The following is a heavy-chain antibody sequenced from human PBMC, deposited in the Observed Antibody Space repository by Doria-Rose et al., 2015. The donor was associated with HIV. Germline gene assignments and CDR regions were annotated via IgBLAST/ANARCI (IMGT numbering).Heavy chain of an antibody. Sequence: QVQLVESGPVLVKPTETLTLTCTVSGVSLSSPGMGVSWIRQPPGKALEWLANIFSDDERSYQTSLKSRLTISSGTSKSQVVLTMTDMDPVDTATYYCARIKSSRWYHKYYFDFWGQGTLVIVSA. J-gene: IGHJ4*02. V-gene: IGHV2-26*01. D-gene: IGHD6-13*01. CDR1: GVSLSSPGMG. CDR3: ARIKSSRWYHKYYFDF. CDR2: IFSDDER.